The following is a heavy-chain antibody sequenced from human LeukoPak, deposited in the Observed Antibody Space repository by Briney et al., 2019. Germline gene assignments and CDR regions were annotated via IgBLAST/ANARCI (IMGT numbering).Heavy chain of an antibody. Sequence: GGSLRLSCAASGFTFSSYAMSWVRQAPGKGLEWVSAISGSGTTYYADSVKGRFTISRDNSKNTVYLQMNSLRAEDTAVYYCAKNKYGDYGEYWCQGTLVTVSS. CDR1: GFTFSSYA. D-gene: IGHD4-17*01. CDR2: ISGSGTT. J-gene: IGHJ4*02. V-gene: IGHV3-23*01. CDR3: AKNKYGDYGEY.